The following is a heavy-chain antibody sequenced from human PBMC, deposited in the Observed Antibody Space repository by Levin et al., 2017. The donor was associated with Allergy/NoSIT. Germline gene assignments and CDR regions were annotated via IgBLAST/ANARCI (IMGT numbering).Heavy chain of an antibody. D-gene: IGHD6-13*01. V-gene: IGHV4-31*03. CDR2: IYYSGTT. Sequence: SETLSLTCTVSGGSISSAGYYWSWIRQHPGKGLEWIGYIYYSGTTYYNPSLKSRITISIDTSQTQFSLKLSSVTAADTAVYYCATVYSSSWGAEYFQHWGQGTLVTVSS. CDR3: ATVYSSSWGAEYFQH. J-gene: IGHJ1*01. CDR1: GGSISSAGYY.